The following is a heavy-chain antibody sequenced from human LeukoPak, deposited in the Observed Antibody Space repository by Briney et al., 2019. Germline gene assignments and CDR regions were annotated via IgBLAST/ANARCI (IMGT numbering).Heavy chain of an antibody. D-gene: IGHD3-3*01. J-gene: IGHJ4*02. CDR2: IKRDGSEK. Sequence: GGSLRLSCAASGFTFSSYWMSWVRQAPGRGLEWVANIKRDGSEKYYVDSVKGRFTISRDNAKNSLYLQMNSLRAEDTAVYYCATYYDFWGGYYGRFHYFDYWGQGTLVTVSS. V-gene: IGHV3-7*01. CDR3: ATYYDFWGGYYGRFHYFDY. CDR1: GFTFSSYW.